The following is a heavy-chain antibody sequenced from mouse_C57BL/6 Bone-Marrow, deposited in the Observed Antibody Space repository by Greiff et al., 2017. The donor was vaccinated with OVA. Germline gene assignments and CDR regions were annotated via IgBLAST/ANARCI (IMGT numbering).Heavy chain of an antibody. CDR1: GYTFTDHT. CDR2: IYPRDGST. Sequence: QVQLKESDAELVKPGASVKISCKVSGYTFTDHTIHWMKQRPEQGLEWIGYIYPRDGSTKYNEKFKGKATLTADKSSSTAYLQLNSLTSEDSAVYYCARCPLDYGDLDYWGQGTTLTVSS. D-gene: IGHD2-13*01. V-gene: IGHV1-78*01. J-gene: IGHJ2*01. CDR3: ARCPLDYGDLDY.